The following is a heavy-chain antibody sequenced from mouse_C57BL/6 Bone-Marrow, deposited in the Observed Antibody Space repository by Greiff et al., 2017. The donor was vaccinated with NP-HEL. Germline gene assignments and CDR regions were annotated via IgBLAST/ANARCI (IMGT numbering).Heavy chain of an antibody. Sequence: DVKLVESGGDLVKPGGSLKLSCAASGFTFSSYGMSWVRQTPDKRLEWVATISSGGSYTYYPASVKGRFTISRDNAKNTLYLQMSSLKSEDTAMYYCARPRIYYGNDAGFAYWGQGTLVTVSA. CDR2: ISSGGSYT. V-gene: IGHV5-6*02. CDR1: GFTFSSYG. CDR3: ARPRIYYGNDAGFAY. D-gene: IGHD2-2*01. J-gene: IGHJ3*01.